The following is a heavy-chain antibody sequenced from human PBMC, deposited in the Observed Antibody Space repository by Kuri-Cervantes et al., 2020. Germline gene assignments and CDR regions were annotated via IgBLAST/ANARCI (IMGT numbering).Heavy chain of an antibody. Sequence: SETLSLTCTVSGGSVSSGSYYWSWIRQPPGKGLEWIGNIYYSGITNYSPSLKSRVTISVDMSKNQFSLKLTSVTAADTAVYYCARAAGTGYYDYWGQGTLVTVSS. CDR1: GGSVSSGSYY. D-gene: IGHD3-9*01. V-gene: IGHV4-61*01. J-gene: IGHJ4*02. CDR3: ARAAGTGYYDY. CDR2: IYYSGIT.